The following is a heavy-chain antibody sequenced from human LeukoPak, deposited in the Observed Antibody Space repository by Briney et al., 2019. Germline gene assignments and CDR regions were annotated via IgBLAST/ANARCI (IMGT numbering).Heavy chain of an antibody. D-gene: IGHD6-13*01. J-gene: IGHJ4*02. V-gene: IGHV3-30-3*01. Sequence: GGSLRLSCAASGFTFSSYAMHWVRQAPGKGLEWVAVISYDGNNKYHADSVKGRFTISRDNSKNTLYLQMNSLRAEDTAVYYCANTIAAAVDYWGQGTLVTVSS. CDR3: ANTIAAAVDY. CDR1: GFTFSSYA. CDR2: ISYDGNNK.